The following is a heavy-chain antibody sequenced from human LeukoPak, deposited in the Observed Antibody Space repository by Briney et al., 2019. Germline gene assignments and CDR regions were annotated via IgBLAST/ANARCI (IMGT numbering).Heavy chain of an antibody. CDR1: RFILRSYP. D-gene: IGHD1-26*01. CDR3: ARDGVGTACDL. V-gene: IGHV3-30*01. CDR2: VSYDGSSE. J-gene: IGHJ3*01. Sequence: PGRSLRLSCAASRFILRSYPMHWVRQAPGEGLEWVAVVSYDGSSENYADSVNGRFTMSRNKSKNTLYLQMNSLRAEDTAVFYCARDGVGTACDLWGQGTIVTVS.